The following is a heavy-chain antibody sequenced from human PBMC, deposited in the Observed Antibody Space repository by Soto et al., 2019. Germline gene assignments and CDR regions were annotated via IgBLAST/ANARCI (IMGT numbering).Heavy chain of an antibody. CDR1: GFTFSSYD. CDR2: IGTAGDT. D-gene: IGHD3-22*01. J-gene: IGHJ3*02. V-gene: IGHV3-13*01. Sequence: PGGSLRLSCAASGFTFSSYDMHWVRQATGKGLEWVSAIGTAGDTYYPGSVKGRFTISRENAKNSLYLQMNSLRAGDTAVYYCARNEPHITMIVVVSGISAFDIWGQGTMVTVSS. CDR3: ARNEPHITMIVVVSGISAFDI.